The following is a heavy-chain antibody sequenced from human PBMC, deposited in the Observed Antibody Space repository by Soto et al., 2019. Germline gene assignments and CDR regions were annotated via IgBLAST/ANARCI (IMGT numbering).Heavy chain of an antibody. D-gene: IGHD3-3*01. CDR3: ATTPSGYYNSGMDV. J-gene: IGHJ6*02. V-gene: IGHV3-23*01. CDR1: GFTFSSYA. Sequence: GGSLRLSCAASGFTFSSYAMSWVRQAPGKGLEWVSAISGSGGSTYYADSVKGRFTISRDNSKNTLYLQMNSLRAEDTAVYYCATTPSGYYNSGMDVWGQGTTVTVSS. CDR2: ISGSGGST.